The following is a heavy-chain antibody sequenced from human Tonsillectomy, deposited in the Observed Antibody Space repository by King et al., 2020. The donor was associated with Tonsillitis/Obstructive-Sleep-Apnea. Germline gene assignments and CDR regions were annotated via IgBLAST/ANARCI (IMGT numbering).Heavy chain of an antibody. D-gene: IGHD1-14*01. V-gene: IGHV3-48*02. CDR2: ISSSSSTI. Sequence: VQLVESGGGLVQPGGSLRLSCAASGFTLSSDSMNWVRQAPGKGLEWVTYISSSSSTIYYADSVKGRFTISRDNAKNSLYLQMNSLRDEDTAVYYCARDQPMGRYWYFDLWGRGTLVTVSS. CDR1: GFTLSSDS. J-gene: IGHJ2*01. CDR3: ARDQPMGRYWYFDL.